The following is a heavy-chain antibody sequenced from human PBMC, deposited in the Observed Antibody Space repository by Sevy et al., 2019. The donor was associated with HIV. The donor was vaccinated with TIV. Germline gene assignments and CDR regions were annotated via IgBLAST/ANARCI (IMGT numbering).Heavy chain of an antibody. CDR1: GFTFSDYA. Sequence: GGSLRLSCAASGFTFSDYAMHWVRQAPGKGLEWVAVISYDGRNNKYNADSVKGRFTISRDNSKNTLYLQMNSLGAEETAIYYCARDRGELLSSAFDYWGQGTLVTVSS. J-gene: IGHJ4*02. CDR2: ISYDGRNNK. D-gene: IGHD1-26*01. CDR3: ARDRGELLSSAFDY. V-gene: IGHV3-30*04.